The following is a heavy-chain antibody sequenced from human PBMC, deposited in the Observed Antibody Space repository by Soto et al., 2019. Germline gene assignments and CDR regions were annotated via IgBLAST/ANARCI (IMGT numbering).Heavy chain of an antibody. Sequence: GGSLRLSCAVSGLICSSYDMSWVRQAPGKGLEWVSTILVGGSTHYEDSVKGRFTISRDTSKNTVYLQMNSLTAGDTAFYYCAKATATSGGAFEIYGQGTMVP. CDR2: ILVGGST. CDR1: GLICSSYD. D-gene: IGHD1-1*01. CDR3: AKATATSGGAFEI. V-gene: IGHV3-23*01. J-gene: IGHJ3*02.